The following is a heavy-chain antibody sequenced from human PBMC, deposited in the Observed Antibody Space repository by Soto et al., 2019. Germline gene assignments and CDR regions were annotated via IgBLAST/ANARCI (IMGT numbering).Heavy chain of an antibody. CDR1: GGSVSSGRYY. J-gene: IGHJ3*02. CDR2: IYYSGNT. V-gene: IGHV4-61*01. CDR3: ARDLNWGSFCAFDI. Sequence: QVQLQESGPGLVKASETLSLTCTVSGGSVSSGRYYWSWIRQPPGKGLEWIGNIYYSGNTNYKSSLKSRVTMSLDTSKNQFSLKLSSVTAADTAVYYCARDLNWGSFCAFDIWGQGTMVTVSS. D-gene: IGHD7-27*01.